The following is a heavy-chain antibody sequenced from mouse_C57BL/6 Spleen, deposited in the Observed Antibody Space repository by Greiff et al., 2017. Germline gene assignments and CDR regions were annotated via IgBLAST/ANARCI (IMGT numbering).Heavy chain of an antibody. CDR2: INPSNGGT. J-gene: IGHJ2*01. CDR3: AREGYDGYFHYFDY. V-gene: IGHV1-53*01. Sequence: QVQLQQPGTELVKPGASVKLSCKASGYTFTSYWMHWVKQRPGRGLEWIGNINPSNGGTNYNEKFKSKATLTVDKSSSTAYMQLSSLPSEDSAVYYCAREGYDGYFHYFDYWGQGTTLTVDS. D-gene: IGHD2-3*01. CDR1: GYTFTSYW.